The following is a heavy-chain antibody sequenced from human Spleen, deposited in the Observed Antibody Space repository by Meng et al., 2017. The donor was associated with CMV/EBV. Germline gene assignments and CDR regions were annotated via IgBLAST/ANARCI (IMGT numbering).Heavy chain of an antibody. Sequence: ASVKVSCKASGYTFTIYYMHWVRQAPGQGLEWMGIINPRGGSTSYAQKFQGRVTMTRDTSTNTVYMELSSLRSEDTALYYCAREMASYGGSYYDDYWGQGTLVTVSS. D-gene: IGHD1-26*01. V-gene: IGHV1-46*01. CDR1: GYTFTIYY. CDR2: INPRGGST. CDR3: AREMASYGGSYYDDY. J-gene: IGHJ4*02.